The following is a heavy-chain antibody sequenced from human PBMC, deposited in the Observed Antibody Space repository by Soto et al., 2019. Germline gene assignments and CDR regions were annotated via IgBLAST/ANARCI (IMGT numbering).Heavy chain of an antibody. D-gene: IGHD3-22*01. CDR3: ARDRTDSGYYTNWLDP. J-gene: IGHJ5*02. CDR2: IIPIFGTT. V-gene: IGHV1-69*06. CDR1: GYTFTIYG. Sequence: SVKVSCKASGYTFTIYGISCVRQAPGQGLEWVGRIIPIFGTTNYAQNLQGRVTISADKSTLTSYMEPHSLTSDDTALYYCARDRTDSGYYTNWLDPWGQGTQVTVSS.